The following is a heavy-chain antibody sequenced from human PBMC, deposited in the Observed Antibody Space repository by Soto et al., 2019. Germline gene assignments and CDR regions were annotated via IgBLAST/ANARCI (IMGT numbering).Heavy chain of an antibody. V-gene: IGHV2-5*02. Sequence: QITLKESGPTLVKPTQTLTLTCTFSGFSLSTSGVSVGWIRQPPGKALEWLALIYWDDDKRLSPSQKSRLTITKATSKNQVVLAMRDMDPVDTATYYCAHRYCSGGRCLTFGHWGQGTLVTVSS. D-gene: IGHD2-15*01. CDR1: GFSLSTSGVS. J-gene: IGHJ4*02. CDR2: IYWDDDK. CDR3: AHRYCSGGRCLTFGH.